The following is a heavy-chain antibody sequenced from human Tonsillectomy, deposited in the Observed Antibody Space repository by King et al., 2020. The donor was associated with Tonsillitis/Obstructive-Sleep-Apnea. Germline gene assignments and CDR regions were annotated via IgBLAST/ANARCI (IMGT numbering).Heavy chain of an antibody. CDR3: ARDGGVGEGDV. V-gene: IGHV3-7*01. CDR2: IKQDGSEK. J-gene: IGHJ6*04. Sequence: VQLVESGGGLVQPGGSLRLSCAASRFTFSDSWMSWVRQAPGKGPEWVANIKQDGSEKYYVDSVRGRFTISRDNAKNSLYLQMNSLRAEDTAVYYSARDGGVGEGDVWGKGTTVTVSS. CDR1: RFTFSDSW. D-gene: IGHD3-16*01.